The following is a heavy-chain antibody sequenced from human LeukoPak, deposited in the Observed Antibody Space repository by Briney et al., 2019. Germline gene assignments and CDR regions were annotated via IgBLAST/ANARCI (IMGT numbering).Heavy chain of an antibody. V-gene: IGHV3-7*01. J-gene: IGHJ4*02. CDR1: GFTFSSYW. CDR2: IKQDGSEK. D-gene: IGHD3-10*01. CDR3: ARDSCLIKTCLDY. Sequence: GGSLRLSCAASGFTFSSYWMSWVRQAPGKGLEWVANIKQDGSEKYYVDSVKGRFTISRDKSKSTMYLQIDTLRAEDTAVYYCARDSCLIKTCLDYWGQGTLVTVSS.